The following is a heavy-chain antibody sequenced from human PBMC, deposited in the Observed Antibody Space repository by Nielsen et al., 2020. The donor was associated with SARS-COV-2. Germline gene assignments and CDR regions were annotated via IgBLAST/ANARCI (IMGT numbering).Heavy chain of an antibody. CDR2: ISYDGSNK. D-gene: IGHD2-15*01. CDR1: GFTFSSYA. CDR3: ARDPGTVVVVAATLGGAYGMDV. V-gene: IGHV3-30*04. Sequence: GGSLRLSCAASGFTFSSYAMHWVRQAPGKGLEWVAVISYDGSNKYYADSVKGRFTISRDNSKNTLYLQMNSLRAEDTALYHCARDPGTVVVVAATLGGAYGMDVWGQGTTVTVSS. J-gene: IGHJ6*02.